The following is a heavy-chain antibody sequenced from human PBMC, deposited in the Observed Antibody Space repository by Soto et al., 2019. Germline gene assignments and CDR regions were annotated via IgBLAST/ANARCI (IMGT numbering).Heavy chain of an antibody. CDR3: AKDSRDYGDYGPNDY. CDR1: GFTFSSYA. J-gene: IGHJ4*02. V-gene: IGHV3-23*01. Sequence: GGSLRLSCAASGFTFSSYAMSWVRQAPGRGLEWVSAISGSGDSTYYPDSVKGRFTISRDNSKNTLYLQMNSLRAEDTAVYYCAKDSRDYGDYGPNDYWGQGTLVTVSS. D-gene: IGHD4-17*01. CDR2: ISGSGDST.